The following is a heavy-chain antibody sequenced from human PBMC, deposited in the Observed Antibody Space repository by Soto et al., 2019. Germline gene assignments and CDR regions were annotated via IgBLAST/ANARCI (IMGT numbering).Heavy chain of an antibody. Sequence: QVQLVASGGGVVQPGRSLRLSCAASGFTFSNYHMHWVRQAPGKGREWVAVIWNDGSNKFYADSVKGRFTIPRDNSKNTLYLQMNSLRAEDTAVYYCARIGSWALNFDYWGQGTLVTVSS. CDR2: IWNDGSNK. J-gene: IGHJ4*02. D-gene: IGHD6-13*01. V-gene: IGHV3-33*01. CDR3: ARIGSWALNFDY. CDR1: GFTFSNYH.